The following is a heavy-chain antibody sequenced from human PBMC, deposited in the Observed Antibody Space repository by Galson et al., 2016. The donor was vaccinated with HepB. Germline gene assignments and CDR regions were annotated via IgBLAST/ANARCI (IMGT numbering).Heavy chain of an antibody. CDR1: GDSVSSNSAG. D-gene: IGHD2-8*02. CDR3: ARGYLLARGFGW. CDR2: TFYRSNWRN. V-gene: IGHV6-1*01. J-gene: IGHJ4*02. Sequence: CAISGDSVSSNSAGWNWIRQSPSRGLEWLGRTFYRSNWRNDYAESVKSRITINPDTSNNQFSLQLNSVTLEDTAVYYCARGYLLARGFGWWGQGTLVTVSS.